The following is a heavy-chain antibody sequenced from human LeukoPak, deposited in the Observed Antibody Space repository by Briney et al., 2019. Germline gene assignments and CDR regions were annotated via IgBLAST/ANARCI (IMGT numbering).Heavy chain of an antibody. V-gene: IGHV3-11*01. CDR1: GFMFSDYY. J-gene: IGHJ4*02. D-gene: IGHD1-26*01. CDR3: ARVRGSYAFDY. CDR2: ISNSGGSPI. Sequence: GGSLRLSCAASGFMFSDYYMSWMRQAPGKGLEWVSYISNSGGSPIYNADSVKGRFTISRDNAKNSLYLQMNSLRAGDTAVYYCARVRGSYAFDYWGQGTLVTVSS.